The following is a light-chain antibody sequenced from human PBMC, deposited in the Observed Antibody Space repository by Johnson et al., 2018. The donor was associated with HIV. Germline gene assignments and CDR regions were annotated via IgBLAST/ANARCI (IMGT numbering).Light chain of an antibody. J-gene: IGLJ1*01. CDR1: SSNIGSNF. CDR3: GTWDSSLSALYV. Sequence: QSVLTQPPSVSAAPGQKVTISCSGSSSNIGSNFVSWYQQLPGTAPKRLIYDNDKRPSGIPDRFSGSKSGTSATLGITGLQTGDEADYYCGTWDSSLSALYVFGTGTKVTVL. CDR2: DND. V-gene: IGLV1-51*01.